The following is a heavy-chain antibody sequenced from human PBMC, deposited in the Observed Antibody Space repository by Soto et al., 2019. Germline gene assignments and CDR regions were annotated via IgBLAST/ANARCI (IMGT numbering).Heavy chain of an antibody. CDR1: GFTFDDYA. Sequence: EVQLVESGGGLVQPGRSLRLSCAASGFTFDDYAMHWVRQAPGKGLEWVSGISWNSGSIGYVDSVKGRFTISRDNAKNSLYLQMNSLRAEDTALYYCAKDMKTYYSSGWYLGYAFDIWGQGTMVTVSS. CDR2: ISWNSGSI. V-gene: IGHV3-9*01. CDR3: AKDMKTYYSSGWYLGYAFDI. J-gene: IGHJ3*02. D-gene: IGHD6-19*01.